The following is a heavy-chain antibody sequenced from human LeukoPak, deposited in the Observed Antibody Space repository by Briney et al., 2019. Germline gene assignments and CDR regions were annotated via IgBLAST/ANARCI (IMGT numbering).Heavy chain of an antibody. CDR2: ISSSGSTI. CDR1: GFTLSSYE. CDR3: ARDPGQYYDTSDNWFDP. Sequence: GGSLRLSCAASGFTLSSYEMNWVRQAPGKGLEWVSYISSSGSTIYYADSVKGRFTISRDNAKNTLNLQMNSLRAEDTAVYYCARDPGQYYDTSDNWFDPWGQGTLVTVSS. D-gene: IGHD3-22*01. J-gene: IGHJ5*02. V-gene: IGHV3-48*03.